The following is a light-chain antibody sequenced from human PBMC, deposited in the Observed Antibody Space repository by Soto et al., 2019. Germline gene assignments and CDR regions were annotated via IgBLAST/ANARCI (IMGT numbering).Light chain of an antibody. Sequence: EIVLTQSPGTLSLSPGERATLSCRASQSVSSSYLAWYQQKPGQAPRLIIYSASSRANGIPGRFSGSGSGTELTLTISSLQSEDFAVYDCQQYNHWVTWTFGQGTKVDIK. CDR1: QSVSSSY. CDR3: QQYNHWVTWT. V-gene: IGKV3-20*01. CDR2: SAS. J-gene: IGKJ1*01.